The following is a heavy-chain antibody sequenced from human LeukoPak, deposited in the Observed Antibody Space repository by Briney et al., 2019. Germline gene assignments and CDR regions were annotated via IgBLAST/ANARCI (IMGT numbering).Heavy chain of an antibody. CDR1: GYTFTGYY. CDR3: ARTFELRGFGEFPADY. Sequence: ASVKVSCKASGYTFTGYYMHWVRQAPGQGLEWMGWINPNSGGTNYAQKFQGRVTMTRDTSISAAYMELSRLRSDDTAVYYCARTFELRGFGEFPADYWGQGTLVTVSS. D-gene: IGHD3-10*01. J-gene: IGHJ4*02. V-gene: IGHV1-2*02. CDR2: INPNSGGT.